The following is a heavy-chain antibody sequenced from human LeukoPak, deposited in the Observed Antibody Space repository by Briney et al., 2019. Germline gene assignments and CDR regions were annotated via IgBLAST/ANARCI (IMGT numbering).Heavy chain of an antibody. V-gene: IGHV4-34*01. CDR1: GGSFSGYY. CDR3: ARFRRRYCSSTSCPASWFDP. J-gene: IGHJ5*02. D-gene: IGHD2-2*01. Sequence: PSETLSLTCAVYGGSFSGYYWSWIRQPPGKGLEWIGEINHSGSTNYNPSLKSRVTISVDTSKNQFSLKLSSVTAADTAVYYCARFRRRYCSSTSCPASWFDPWGQGTLVTVSS. CDR2: INHSGST.